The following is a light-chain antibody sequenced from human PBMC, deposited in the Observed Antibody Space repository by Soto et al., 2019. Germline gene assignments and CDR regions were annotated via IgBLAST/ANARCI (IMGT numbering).Light chain of an antibody. CDR3: QQANSFPIT. V-gene: IGKV1-5*02. J-gene: IGKJ5*01. CDR2: DVS. Sequence: DVQKTKSPSTLSASVENRVTIICLASQSIGDSLAWYQQKQGKAPYVLISDVSSLQSGVPSRFSGSGSGTDFTLSVIRLQPEDFSTYYCQQANSFPITFGQGTRLDIK. CDR1: QSIGDS.